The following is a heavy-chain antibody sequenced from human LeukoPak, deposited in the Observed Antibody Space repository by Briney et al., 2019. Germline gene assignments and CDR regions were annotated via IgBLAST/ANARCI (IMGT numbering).Heavy chain of an antibody. D-gene: IGHD2-2*01. V-gene: IGHV4-30-4*08. CDR2: IYYSGST. Sequence: PSQTLSLTCTVSGGSISSGDYYWSWIRQPLGKGLEWIGYIYYSGSTYYNPSLKSRVTISVDTSKNQFSLKLSSVTAADTAVYYCARATLDCSSTSCYGIGDWFDPWGQGTLVTVSS. CDR1: GGSISSGDYY. J-gene: IGHJ5*02. CDR3: ARATLDCSSTSCYGIGDWFDP.